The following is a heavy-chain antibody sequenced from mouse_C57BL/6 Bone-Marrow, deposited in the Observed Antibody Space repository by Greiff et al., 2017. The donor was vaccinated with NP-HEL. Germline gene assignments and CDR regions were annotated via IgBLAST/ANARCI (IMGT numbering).Heavy chain of an antibody. CDR1: GYTFTDYA. CDR2: ISTYYGDA. CDR3: GRRRISRGVCDY. V-gene: IGHV1-67*01. J-gene: IGHJ2*01. Sequence: QVQLQQSGPELVRPGVSVKISCKGSGYTFTDYAMHWVKQSHAKSLEWIGVISTYYGDASYTPKFKDKATMTVDKSSSTAYMELARLTSEDAAVYYYGRRRISRGVCDYWGKGTTLTVSS. D-gene: IGHD1-1*01.